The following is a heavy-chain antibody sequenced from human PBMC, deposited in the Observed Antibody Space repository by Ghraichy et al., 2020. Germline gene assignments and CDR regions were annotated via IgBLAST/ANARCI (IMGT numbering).Heavy chain of an antibody. CDR2: IIAYTANT. J-gene: IGHJ4*02. Sequence: WIIAYTANTNYAQKLQGRVTMTTDTSTSTAYMELRSLRSDDTAVYYCARGGYCNMSSCRRDVYNTLDYWGQGTLVNVSS. D-gene: IGHD2-2*03. V-gene: IGHV1-18*01. CDR3: ARGGYCNMSSCRRDVYNTLDY.